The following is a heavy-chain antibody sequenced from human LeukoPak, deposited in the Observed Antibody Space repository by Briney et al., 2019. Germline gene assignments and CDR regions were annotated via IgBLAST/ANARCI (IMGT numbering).Heavy chain of an antibody. Sequence: SVKVSCKASGGTFSSYAISWVRQAPGQGLEWMGGIIPIFGTANYAQKFQGRVTITADKSTSTAYMELSSLRPGDTAAYYCARVSGGYYDSSGSDYWGQGTLVTVSS. D-gene: IGHD3-22*01. J-gene: IGHJ4*02. CDR2: IIPIFGTA. V-gene: IGHV1-69*06. CDR1: GGTFSSYA. CDR3: ARVSGGYYDSSGSDY.